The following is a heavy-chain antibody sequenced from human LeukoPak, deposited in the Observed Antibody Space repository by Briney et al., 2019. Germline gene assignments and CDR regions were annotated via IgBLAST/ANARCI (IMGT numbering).Heavy chain of an antibody. Sequence: PGGSLRLSCAASGFNFANHAMSWVRQTPGKGLEWVSAISGGGDITYYVDSVRGRFTISRDNSKDTLFLQMHSLRPGDTAVYYRVREDTPATANYWGQGTLVTISS. D-gene: IGHD2-21*02. CDR2: ISGGGDIT. J-gene: IGHJ4*02. CDR3: VREDTPATANY. CDR1: GFNFANHA. V-gene: IGHV3-23*01.